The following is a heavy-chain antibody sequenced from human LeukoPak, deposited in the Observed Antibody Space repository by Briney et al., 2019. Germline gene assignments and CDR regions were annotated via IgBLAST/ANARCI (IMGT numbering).Heavy chain of an antibody. CDR1: GFTFSNYA. D-gene: IGHD3-3*01. V-gene: IGHV3-23*01. CDR3: ASGGDFWSGYYMGFDY. J-gene: IGHJ4*02. CDR2: IRGSGGGT. Sequence: GGSLRLSCAASGFTFSNYAMMWLRQAPGKGPEWVSAIRGSGGGTEYADSVRGRFTISRDNAKNSLYLQMNSLRAEDTAVYYCASGGDFWSGYYMGFDYWGQGTLVTVSA.